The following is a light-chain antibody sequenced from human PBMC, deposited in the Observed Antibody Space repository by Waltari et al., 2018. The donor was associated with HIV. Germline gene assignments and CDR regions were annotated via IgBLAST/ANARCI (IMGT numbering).Light chain of an antibody. Sequence: QSVLTQPPSVSAAPGQKVTISCSGSSSNIGNNYVSWYQQLPGTAPKLLIYDNNKLPSGIPDRSSGSKSGTSATLGITGLQTGDEADYYCGTWDSSLSAGVFGGGTKLTVL. CDR3: GTWDSSLSAGV. CDR1: SSNIGNNY. V-gene: IGLV1-51*01. CDR2: DNN. J-gene: IGLJ3*02.